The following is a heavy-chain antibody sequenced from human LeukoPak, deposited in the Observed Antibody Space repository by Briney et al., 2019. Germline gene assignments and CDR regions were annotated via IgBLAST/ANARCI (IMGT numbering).Heavy chain of an antibody. D-gene: IGHD6-13*01. Sequence: GGSLRLSCAASGFTFSTYAMSWVRQAPGKGLEWVSAISGSGGSTYYADSVKGRFTISRDNSKNTLYLQMNSLRAEDTAVYYCAKDGQSIAAAGNWFDPWGQGTLVTVSS. CDR1: GFTFSTYA. V-gene: IGHV3-23*01. CDR3: AKDGQSIAAAGNWFDP. CDR2: ISGSGGST. J-gene: IGHJ5*02.